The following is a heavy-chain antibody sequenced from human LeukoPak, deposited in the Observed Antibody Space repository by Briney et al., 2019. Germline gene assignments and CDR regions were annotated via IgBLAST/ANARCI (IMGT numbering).Heavy chain of an antibody. CDR1: GFTFSSYG. J-gene: IGHJ1*01. Sequence: PGGSLRLSCAASGFTFSSYGMHWVRQAPGKGLEWVAFIRYDGSNKYYADSVKGRFTISRDNYKNTLYLQMNSLRAEDTAVYYCAKDYCSGGSCDLAYFQQWGQGSMVTDSS. CDR3: AKDYCSGGSCDLAYFQQ. CDR2: IRYDGSNK. D-gene: IGHD2-15*01. V-gene: IGHV3-30*02.